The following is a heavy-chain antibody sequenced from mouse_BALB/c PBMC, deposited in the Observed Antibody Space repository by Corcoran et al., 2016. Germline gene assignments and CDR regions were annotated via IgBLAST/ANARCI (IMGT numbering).Heavy chain of an antibody. CDR2: ILPGSGST. D-gene: IGHD2-4*01. CDR3: ARFYYDYEAWFAY. V-gene: IGHV1-9*01. J-gene: IGHJ3*01. CDR1: GYTFSSYW. Sequence: QGQLQQSGAELMKPGASVKISCKATGYTFSSYWIEWVKQRPGHGLEWIGEILPGSGSTNYNEKFKGKATFTADTSSNTAYMQLSSLTSEDSAVYYCARFYYDYEAWFAYWGQGTLVTVSA.